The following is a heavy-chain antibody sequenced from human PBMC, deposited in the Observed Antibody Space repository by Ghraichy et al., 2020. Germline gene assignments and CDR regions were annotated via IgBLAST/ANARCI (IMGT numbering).Heavy chain of an antibody. CDR3: ARGHGDYTYYYYYGMDV. CDR1: GGTFSSYA. V-gene: IGHV1-69*13. J-gene: IGHJ6*02. D-gene: IGHD4-17*01. Sequence: SVKVSCKASGGTFSSYAISWVRQAPGHGLEWMGGIIPIFGTANYAQKFQGRVTITADESTSTAYMELSSLRSENTAVYYCARGHGDYTYYYYYGMDVWGQGTTVTVSS. CDR2: IIPIFGTA.